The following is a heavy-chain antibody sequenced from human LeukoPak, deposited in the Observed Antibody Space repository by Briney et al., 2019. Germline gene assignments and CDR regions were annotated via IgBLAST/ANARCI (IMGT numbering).Heavy chain of an antibody. V-gene: IGHV3-23*01. CDR3: AKAGFFGARLVIKGDAFDI. CDR1: GFTFSSYA. J-gene: IGHJ3*02. D-gene: IGHD3-9*01. CDR2: ISGSGGST. Sequence: GGSLRLSCAAPGFTFSSYAMSWVRQAPGKGLEWVSAISGSGGSTYYADSVKGRFTISRDNSKNTLYLQMNSLRAEDTAVYYCAKAGFFGARLVIKGDAFDIWGQGTMVTVSS.